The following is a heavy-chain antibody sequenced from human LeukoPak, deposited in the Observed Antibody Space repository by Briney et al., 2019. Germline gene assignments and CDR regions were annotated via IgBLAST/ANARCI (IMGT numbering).Heavy chain of an antibody. CDR3: AVQSYGVVNFYMDV. D-gene: IGHD3-3*01. CDR2: IYYSGST. CDR1: GGSISSSSYY. V-gene: IGHV4-61*05. J-gene: IGHJ6*03. Sequence: PSETLSLTCTVSGGSISSSSYYWGWIRQPPGKGLEWIGYIYYSGSTNYNPSLKSRVTISVDTSKNQFSLKLSSVTAADTAVYYCAVQSYGVVNFYMDVWGKGTTVTVSS.